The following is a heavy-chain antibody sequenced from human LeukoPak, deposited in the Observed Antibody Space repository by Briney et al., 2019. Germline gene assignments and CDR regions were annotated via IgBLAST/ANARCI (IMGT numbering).Heavy chain of an antibody. CDR1: GFTFSSYA. Sequence: PGGSLRLSCAASGFTFSSYAMSWVRQAPGKGLEWVSGVSSSGGSTYYTDSVKGRFTISRDNSKNTLYLQMNSLRAEDTAVYYCAKASIFGDTKSFQHWARAPWSPSPQ. CDR2: VSSSGGST. CDR3: AKASIFGDTKSFQH. V-gene: IGHV3-23*01. J-gene: IGHJ1*01. D-gene: IGHD3-3*01.